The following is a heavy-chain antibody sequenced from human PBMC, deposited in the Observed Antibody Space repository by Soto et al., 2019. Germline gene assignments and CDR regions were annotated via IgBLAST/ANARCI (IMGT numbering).Heavy chain of an antibody. CDR3: ARSVAGNDY. Sequence: QVQLQQWGAGLLKPSETLSLTCAGYGGSFRDYYWSWIRQPPGKGLEWIGEINHSGSTNYNPSLKSRVTISIDTSMNQFSLKLISVTAADTAVYYCARSVAGNDYWGQGTLVSVSA. J-gene: IGHJ4*02. D-gene: IGHD6-19*01. CDR2: INHSGST. V-gene: IGHV4-34*01. CDR1: GGSFRDYY.